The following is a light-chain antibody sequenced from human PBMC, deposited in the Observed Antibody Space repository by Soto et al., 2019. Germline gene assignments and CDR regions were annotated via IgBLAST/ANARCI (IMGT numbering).Light chain of an antibody. V-gene: IGKV1-5*01. CDR2: DAS. Sequence: DIQMTQSPSSLSASVGDRVTITCRASQSISSYLNWYQQKPGKAPKLLIYDASSLESGVPSRFSGSGFGTEFTLTISSLQPDDFATYYCQQFNTYSYTFGQGTKVDIK. CDR1: QSISSY. CDR3: QQFNTYSYT. J-gene: IGKJ2*01.